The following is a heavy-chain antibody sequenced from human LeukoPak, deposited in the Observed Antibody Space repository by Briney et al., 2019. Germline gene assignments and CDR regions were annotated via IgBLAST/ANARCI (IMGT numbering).Heavy chain of an antibody. CDR1: GYSFTNYW. Sequence: GESLKISCKGSGYSFTNYWIGWVRQMPGKGLEWMGVIYPGDSETRYSPSFQGQVTISVDKSITTAYLEWSSLKASDTAMYYCARRDGSYFDHWGQGTLVTVSS. D-gene: IGHD5-24*01. V-gene: IGHV5-51*01. J-gene: IGHJ4*02. CDR3: ARRDGSYFDH. CDR2: IYPGDSET.